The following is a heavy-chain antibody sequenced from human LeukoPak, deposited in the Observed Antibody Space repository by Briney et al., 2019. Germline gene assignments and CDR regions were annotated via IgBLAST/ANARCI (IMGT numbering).Heavy chain of an antibody. Sequence: PSETLSLTCAVYGGSFSGYYWSWIRQPPGKGLEWIGEINHSGSTNYNPSLKSRVTISVDTSKNQFSLKLSSVTAADTAVYYCASGPKYYYGSGSYYKHRPFFDYWGQGTLVTVSS. D-gene: IGHD3-10*01. V-gene: IGHV4-34*01. CDR1: GGSFSGYY. CDR3: ASGPKYYYGSGSYYKHRPFFDY. J-gene: IGHJ4*02. CDR2: INHSGST.